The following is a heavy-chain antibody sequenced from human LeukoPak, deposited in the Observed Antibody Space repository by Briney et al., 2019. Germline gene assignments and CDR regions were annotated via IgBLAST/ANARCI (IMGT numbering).Heavy chain of an antibody. CDR1: GFTFSSYA. V-gene: IGHV3-30-3*01. CDR3: ARTRLGIAVAGTGRNKGSPNYYYYYGMDV. J-gene: IGHJ6*02. CDR2: ISYDGSNK. Sequence: GGSLRLSCAASGFTFSSYAMHWVRQAPGKGLEWVAVISYDGSNKYYADSVKGRFTISRDNSKNTLYLQMNSLRAEDTAVYYCARTRLGIAVAGTGRNKGSPNYYYYYGMDVWGQGTTVTVSS. D-gene: IGHD6-19*01.